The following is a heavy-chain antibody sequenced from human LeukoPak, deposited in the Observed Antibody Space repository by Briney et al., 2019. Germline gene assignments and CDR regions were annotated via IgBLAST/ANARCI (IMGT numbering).Heavy chain of an antibody. V-gene: IGHV3-23*01. CDR1: GFTLISST. J-gene: IGHJ6*03. Sequence: GGSLRLSCAASGFTLISSTMSWVRQAPGKGLEWVSSISISGDDTYYADSVKGRFTISRDNSKNTLYLQMNSLRAEDTAVYYCAKVGTPMDVWGKGTTVTVSS. CDR2: ISISGDDT. D-gene: IGHD7-27*01. CDR3: AKVGTPMDV.